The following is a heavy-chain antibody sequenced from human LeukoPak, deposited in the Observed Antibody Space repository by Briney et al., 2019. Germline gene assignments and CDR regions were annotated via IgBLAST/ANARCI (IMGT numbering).Heavy chain of an antibody. D-gene: IGHD3-22*01. CDR1: GFTFDDYA. CDR3: AKDLSSAITSALVLDV. Sequence: GGSLRLSCTASGFTFDDYAMHWVRQAPGKGLEWVSGITWNRDNIGYGDSVKGRFTISRDNVKNALYLQMNSLRPEDTALYYCAKDLSSAITSALVLDVWGQGTTVIVSS. CDR2: ITWNRDNI. V-gene: IGHV3-9*01. J-gene: IGHJ6*02.